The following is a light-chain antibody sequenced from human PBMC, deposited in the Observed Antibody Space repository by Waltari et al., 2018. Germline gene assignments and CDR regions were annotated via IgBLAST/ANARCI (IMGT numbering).Light chain of an antibody. CDR2: DVT. J-gene: IGLJ2*01. CDR3: CSYTITSTLV. Sequence: QSALTQPASVSGSPGQSLTLSCPGTHRDIGGFNYLSWYQHHPGQAPTLILSDVTKRPSGVSDRFSGSKSGTTASLTISGLHTDDEADYYCCSYTITSTLVFGGGTKLTVL. CDR1: HRDIGGFNY. V-gene: IGLV2-14*03.